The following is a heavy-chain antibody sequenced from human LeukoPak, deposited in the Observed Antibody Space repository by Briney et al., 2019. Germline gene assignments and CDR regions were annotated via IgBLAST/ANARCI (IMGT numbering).Heavy chain of an antibody. V-gene: IGHV3-21*04. CDR3: ARDGYSGSTYFEY. Sequence: GGSLRLSCAASGFTFSSYSMNWVRQAPGKGLEWVSSISSSSSYIYYADSVKGRFTISRDNAKNSLYLQMNSLRAEDTAVYYCARDGYSGSTYFEYWGQGTLVTVSS. D-gene: IGHD5-12*01. J-gene: IGHJ4*02. CDR1: GFTFSSYS. CDR2: ISSSSSYI.